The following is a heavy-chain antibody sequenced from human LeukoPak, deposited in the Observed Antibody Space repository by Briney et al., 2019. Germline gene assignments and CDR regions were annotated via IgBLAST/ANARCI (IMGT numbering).Heavy chain of an antibody. J-gene: IGHJ5*02. V-gene: IGHV4-59*01. D-gene: IGHD1-26*01. CDR1: GGSISSYY. CDR2: IYYSGST. Sequence: RTSETLSLTCTVSGGSISSYYWSWIRQPPGKGLEWIGYIYYSGSTNYNPSLKSRVTISVDTSKNQFSLKLSSVTAADTAVYYCARLIVGATTIWFDPWGQGTLVTVSS. CDR3: ARLIVGATTIWFDP.